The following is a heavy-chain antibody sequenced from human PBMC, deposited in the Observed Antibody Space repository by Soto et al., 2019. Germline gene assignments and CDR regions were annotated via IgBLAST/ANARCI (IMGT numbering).Heavy chain of an antibody. J-gene: IGHJ6*03. CDR1: GFTVSSYW. V-gene: IGHV3-7*01. Sequence: PGGSLRLSFAASGFTVSSYWMGWVRQAPGKGLEWVANIKQDGSEKYYVDSVKGRFTISRDNAKNSLYLQMNSLRAEDTAVYYCARDSLGVSCSGGSCYTLSDMDVWGKGTTVTVSS. CDR3: ARDSLGVSCSGGSCYTLSDMDV. D-gene: IGHD2-15*01. CDR2: IKQDGSEK.